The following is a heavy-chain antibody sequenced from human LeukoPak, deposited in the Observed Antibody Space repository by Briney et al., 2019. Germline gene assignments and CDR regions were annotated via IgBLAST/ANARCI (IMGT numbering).Heavy chain of an antibody. CDR1: GFNVSSNY. V-gene: IGHV3-66*02. CDR3: ARDGDYYDSSGYGLFDY. D-gene: IGHD3-22*01. J-gene: IGHJ4*02. CDR2: IYSGGST. Sequence: GGSLRLSCATSGFNVSSNYMSWVRQAPGKGLEWVSVIYSGGSTYYADSVKGRFTISRDNSKNTLYLQMNSLRAEDTAVYYCARDGDYYDSSGYGLFDYWGQGTLVTVSS.